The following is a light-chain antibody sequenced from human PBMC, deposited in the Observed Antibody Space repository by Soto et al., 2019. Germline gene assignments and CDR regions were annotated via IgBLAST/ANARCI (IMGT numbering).Light chain of an antibody. J-gene: IGLJ2*01. Sequence: QSALTQHPSVSGSPGQSVTISCTGTSSDVGYYNSVSWYQQPPGTAPKLIIYEVTNRPSGVPDRCSGSKCGNTASLAISSLQAEDEADYYCSSYTGSSTLVFGGGTKLTVL. CDR2: EVT. CDR1: SSDVGYYNS. CDR3: SSYTGSSTLV. V-gene: IGLV2-18*02.